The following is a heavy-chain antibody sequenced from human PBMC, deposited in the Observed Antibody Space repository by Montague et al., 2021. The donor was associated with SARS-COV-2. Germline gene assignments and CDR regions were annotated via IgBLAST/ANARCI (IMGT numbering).Heavy chain of an antibody. D-gene: IGHD6-19*01. V-gene: IGHV4-39*01. CDR2: IYYSGST. Sequence: SETLSLTCTVSGGSISSGGYYWDWIRQPPGMGLEWIGTIYYSGSTDYNPSLKSRVTISVDTSRNQFSLKVSSVTAADTAVYYCATTGGPTTVAGPFDYWGQGTLVTVSS. J-gene: IGHJ4*02. CDR1: GGSISSGGYY. CDR3: ATTGGPTTVAGPFDY.